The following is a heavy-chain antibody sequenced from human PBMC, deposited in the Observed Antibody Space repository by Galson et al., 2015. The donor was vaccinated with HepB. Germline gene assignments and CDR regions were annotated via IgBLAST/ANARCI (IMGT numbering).Heavy chain of an antibody. CDR2: IYYSGST. CDR1: GGSISSYY. J-gene: IGHJ4*02. Sequence: LSLTCTVSGGSISSYYWSRIRQPPGKGLEWIGYIYYSGSTNYNPSLKSRVTISVDTSKNQFSLKLSSVTAADTAVYYCARGYDFWSGYYIDYWGQGTLVTVSS. D-gene: IGHD3-3*01. V-gene: IGHV4-59*01. CDR3: ARGYDFWSGYYIDY.